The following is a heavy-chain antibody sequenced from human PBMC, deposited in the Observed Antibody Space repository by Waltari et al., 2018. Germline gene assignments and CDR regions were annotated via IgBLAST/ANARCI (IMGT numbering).Heavy chain of an antibody. V-gene: IGHV3-30-3*01. J-gene: IGHJ3*02. Sequence: QVQLVESGGGVVQPGRSLRLSCAASGFTFSSYAMHWVRQAPGKGLEWVAVISYDGSNKYYADSVKGRFTISRDNSKNTLYLQMNSLRAEDTAVYYCARDSRRRDGYNHAFDIWGQGTMVTVSS. CDR2: ISYDGSNK. D-gene: IGHD5-12*01. CDR3: ARDSRRRDGYNHAFDI. CDR1: GFTFSSYA.